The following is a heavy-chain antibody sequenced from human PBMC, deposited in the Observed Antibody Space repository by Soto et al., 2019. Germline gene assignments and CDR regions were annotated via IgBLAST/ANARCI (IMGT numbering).Heavy chain of an antibody. CDR1: GYTFTSYG. V-gene: IGHV1-18*01. CDR3: ARSGDYAGMTGEGY. Sequence: ASVNVSCKAAGYTFTSYGISWVRQAPGQGLEWMGWISAYNGNTNYAQKLQGRVTMTTDTSTSTAYMELRSLGSDDTAVYYCARSGDYAGMTGEGYWGQGTLVTVSS. CDR2: ISAYNGNT. D-gene: IGHD4-17*01. J-gene: IGHJ4*02.